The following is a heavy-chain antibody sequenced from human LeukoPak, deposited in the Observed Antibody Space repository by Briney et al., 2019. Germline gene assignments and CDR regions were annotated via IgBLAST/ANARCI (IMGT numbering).Heavy chain of an antibody. Sequence: PSQTLSLTCTVSGGSISSGGYYWSWIRQHPGKGLEWIGYIYYSGSTYYNPSLKSRLTISLDTPENQFSLKLSSVTAADTAVYYCARDRRGGAVAINWYFDLWGRGTLVTVSS. V-gene: IGHV4-31*03. J-gene: IGHJ2*01. D-gene: IGHD6-19*01. CDR1: GGSISSGGYY. CDR2: IYYSGST. CDR3: ARDRRGGAVAINWYFDL.